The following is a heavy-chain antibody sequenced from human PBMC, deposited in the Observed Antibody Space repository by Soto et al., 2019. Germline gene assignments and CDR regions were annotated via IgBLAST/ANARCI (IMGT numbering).Heavy chain of an antibody. D-gene: IGHD3-10*01. CDR3: AKAALGLLWFGETQRPYYYMDV. CDR1: GFTFSSYA. Sequence: GGSLRLSCAASGFTFSSYAMSWVRQAPGKGLEWVSAISGSGGSTYYADSVKGRFTISRDNSKNTLYLQMNSLRAEDTAVYYCAKAALGLLWFGETQRPYYYMDVWGKGTTVTVSS. J-gene: IGHJ6*03. CDR2: ISGSGGST. V-gene: IGHV3-23*01.